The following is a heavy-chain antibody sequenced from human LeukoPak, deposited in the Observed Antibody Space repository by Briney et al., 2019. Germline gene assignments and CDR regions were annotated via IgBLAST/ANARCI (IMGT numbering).Heavy chain of an antibody. CDR1: GVSISSSNSY. CDR3: ARQTGSGLFILP. V-gene: IGHV4-39*01. Sequence: PSETLSLTCTVSGVSISSSNSYWGWIRQPPGKGLEWIGSIYYSGNTYYNASLKSQVSISIDTSKNQFSLRLTSVAAADTAVYYCARQTGSGLFILPGGQGTLVTVSS. D-gene: IGHD3/OR15-3a*01. CDR2: IYYSGNT. J-gene: IGHJ4*02.